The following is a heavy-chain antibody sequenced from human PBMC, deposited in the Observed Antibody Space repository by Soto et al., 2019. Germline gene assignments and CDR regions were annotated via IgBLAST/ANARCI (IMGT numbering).Heavy chain of an antibody. Sequence: PSETLSLTCSVSGGSVTNGRSSWNWIRQSPGKGLEWIAYIYHSGSTYYNPSLRSRVTISVDRSENQFSLKLSSVTAADTAVYYCARAASWGRKYNWFDPWGQGTLVTFSS. D-gene: IGHD3-16*01. CDR3: ARAASWGRKYNWFDP. V-gene: IGHV4-30-2*06. CDR1: GGSVTNGRSS. J-gene: IGHJ5*02. CDR2: IYHSGST.